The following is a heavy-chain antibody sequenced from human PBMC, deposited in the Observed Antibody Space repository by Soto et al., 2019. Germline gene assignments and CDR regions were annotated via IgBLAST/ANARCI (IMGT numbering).Heavy chain of an antibody. CDR3: GKVRVTEVPGGPRILDS. J-gene: IGHJ5*01. CDR2: VAYNGDT. CDR1: GFTFSNYA. D-gene: IGHD2-2*01. V-gene: IGHV3-23*01. Sequence: DVQLLESGGGLAQPGGSLRLSCEASGFTFSNYAMTWVRQAPGKGLEWVSTVAYNGDTYSPDSVKGRFTISRDNSRNTRTLKRPSLRAEARTVFFGGKVRVTEVPGGPRILDSGGQEPRSPSPQ.